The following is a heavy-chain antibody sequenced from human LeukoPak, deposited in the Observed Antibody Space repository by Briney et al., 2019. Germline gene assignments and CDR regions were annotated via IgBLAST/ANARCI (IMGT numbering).Heavy chain of an antibody. V-gene: IGHV3-64*01. CDR1: VVTFRSYG. CDR2: ISSNGGST. D-gene: IGHD6-6*01. Sequence: PGGSLRLSCAASVVTFRSYGMHCVRQAPGTGLEYVAAISSNGGSTDYANSVKGRFTLSRDNSKNTLYLQMGSLRAEDMAVYYCARISSSYDYEYWGQGTLVTVSS. CDR3: ARISSSYDYEY. J-gene: IGHJ4*02.